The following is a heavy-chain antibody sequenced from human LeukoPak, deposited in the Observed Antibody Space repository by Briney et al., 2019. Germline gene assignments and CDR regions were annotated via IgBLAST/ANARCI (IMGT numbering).Heavy chain of an antibody. V-gene: IGHV3-64*01. CDR3: ARGARYYYDSSGWTSPPDY. CDR2: ISSNGVST. Sequence: GGSLRLSCAASGFTFSSYAMHWVRRAPGKGLEYGSAISSNGVSTYYANSVKGRFTISRDNSKNTLYLQMGRMRAEDMAVYYCARGARYYYDSSGWTSPPDYWGQGTLVTVSS. D-gene: IGHD3-22*01. CDR1: GFTFSSYA. J-gene: IGHJ4*02.